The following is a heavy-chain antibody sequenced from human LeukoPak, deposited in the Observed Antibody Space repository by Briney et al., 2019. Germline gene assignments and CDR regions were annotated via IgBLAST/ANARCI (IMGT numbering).Heavy chain of an antibody. J-gene: IGHJ4*02. V-gene: IGHV3-66*01. D-gene: IGHD3-22*01. CDR3: VREDVKYDSSKLDK. Sequence: HTGGSLRLSCAASGFTFSSYGMSWVRQAPGWGLEWVSVTYNNGATYYAESVKGRFSVSRDNSKNTVFLQMKRLTVEDTAVYYCVREDVKYDSSKLDKWGQGTLVVVSS. CDR2: TYNNGAT. CDR1: GFTFSSYG.